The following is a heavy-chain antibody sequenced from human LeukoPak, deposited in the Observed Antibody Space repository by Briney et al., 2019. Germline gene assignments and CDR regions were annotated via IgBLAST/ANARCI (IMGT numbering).Heavy chain of an antibody. V-gene: IGHV3-11*05. CDR2: ISSSSSSI. D-gene: IGHD3-22*01. CDR1: GFTFSNYK. CDR3: ARDFIHRSGEANY. J-gene: IGHJ4*02. Sequence: GGSLRLSCVASGFTFSNYKMRWIRQAPGKGLEWISYISSSSSSINYADSVKGRFTISRDNPKNSLYLLMNSLRAEDTAMYYCARDFIHRSGEANYWGQGTLVTVSS.